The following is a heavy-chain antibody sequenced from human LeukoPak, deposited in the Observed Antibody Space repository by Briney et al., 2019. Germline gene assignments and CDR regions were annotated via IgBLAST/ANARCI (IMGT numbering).Heavy chain of an antibody. Sequence: PSETLSLTCTVSGGSISSYYWSWIRQPPGKGLEWIGYIYYSGSTNYNPSLKSRVTISVDTSKNQFSLKLSSVTAADTAVYYCARGYCSGGSCYPSGFDYWGQGTLVTASS. CDR2: IYYSGST. CDR1: GGSISSYY. V-gene: IGHV4-59*12. J-gene: IGHJ4*02. CDR3: ARGYCSGGSCYPSGFDY. D-gene: IGHD2-15*01.